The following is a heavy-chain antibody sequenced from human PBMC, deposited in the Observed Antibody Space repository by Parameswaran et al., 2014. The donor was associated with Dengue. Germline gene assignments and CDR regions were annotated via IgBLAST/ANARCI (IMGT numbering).Heavy chain of an antibody. Sequence: SCVRQAPGQGLEWMGGIIPIFGTANYAQKFQGRVTITADKSTSTAYMELSSLRSEDTAVYYCARSFFPQVLRYFDGPNAFDIWGQGTMVTVSS. J-gene: IGHJ3*02. D-gene: IGHD3-9*01. V-gene: IGHV1-69*06. CDR3: ARSFFPQVLRYFDGPNAFDI. CDR2: IIPIFGTA.